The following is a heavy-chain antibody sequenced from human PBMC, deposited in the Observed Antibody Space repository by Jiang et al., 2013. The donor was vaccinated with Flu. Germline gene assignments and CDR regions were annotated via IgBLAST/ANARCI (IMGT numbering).Heavy chain of an antibody. CDR1: GYSFTSYW. CDR3: ARGGYCTNGVCYSMENWFDP. V-gene: IGHV5-51*01. J-gene: IGHJ5*02. CDR2: IYPGDSDT. D-gene: IGHD2-8*01. Sequence: EVKKPGESLKISCKGSGYSFTSYWIGWVRQMPGKGLEWMGIIYPGDSDTRYSPSFQGQVTISADKSISTAYLQWSSLKASDTAMYYCARGGYCTNGVCYSMENWFDPWGQGTLVTVSS.